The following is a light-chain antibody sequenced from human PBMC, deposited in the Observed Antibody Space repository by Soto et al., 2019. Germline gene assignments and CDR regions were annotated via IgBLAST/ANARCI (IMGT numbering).Light chain of an antibody. CDR1: SSDVGSYNL. CDR2: EVS. V-gene: IGLV2-23*02. Sequence: QSALTQPASVSGSPGQSITISCTGTSSDVGSYNLVSWYQQHPGKAPKLMIYEVSKRPSGVSNRFSGSKSGNTASLTISGLQAEDEADYCCCSYAGSSTSYVFGTGTKLTVL. J-gene: IGLJ1*01. CDR3: CSYAGSSTSYV.